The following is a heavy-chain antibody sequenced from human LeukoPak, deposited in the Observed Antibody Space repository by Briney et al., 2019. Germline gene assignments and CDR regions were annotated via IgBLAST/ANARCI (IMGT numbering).Heavy chain of an antibody. D-gene: IGHD1-26*01. J-gene: IGHJ3*02. Sequence: GGSLILSCAASGFTVSTNYMSWVRQAPGKGLEWVSLIYPGSSTYYADSVKGRFTISRDNSKNTLHLHMSSLRAEDTAVYYCAREVGSGSYLAHVFDIWGQGTMVTVSS. CDR3: AREVGSGSYLAHVFDI. CDR2: IYPGSST. V-gene: IGHV3-53*01. CDR1: GFTVSTNY.